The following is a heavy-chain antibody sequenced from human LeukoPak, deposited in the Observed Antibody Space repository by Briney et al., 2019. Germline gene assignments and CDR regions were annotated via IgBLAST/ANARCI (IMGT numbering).Heavy chain of an antibody. V-gene: IGHV3-11*04. D-gene: IGHD3-3*01. CDR3: ARWYFWSGYGAFDI. CDR1: GFTFTDHY. J-gene: IGHJ3*02. CDR2: ISSSSSTI. Sequence: TGGSLRLSCAASGFTFTDHYMSWVRQAPGKGLEWVSYISSSSSTIYYADSVKGRFTISRDNAKNSLYLQMNSLRAEDTAVYYCARWYFWSGYGAFDIWGQGTMVTVSS.